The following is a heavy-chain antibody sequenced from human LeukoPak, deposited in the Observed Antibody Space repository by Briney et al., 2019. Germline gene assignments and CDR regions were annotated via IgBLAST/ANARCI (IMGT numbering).Heavy chain of an antibody. CDR3: AKDLWFGELGPGDAFDI. V-gene: IGHV3-9*01. CDR2: ISWNSGSI. Sequence: GGSLRLSCAASGFTFDDYAMHWVRQAPGKGLEWVSGISWNSGSIGYADSVKGRFTISRDNAKNSLYLQMNSLRAEDTALYYCAKDLWFGELGPGDAFDIWGQGTLVTVSS. D-gene: IGHD3-10*01. J-gene: IGHJ3*02. CDR1: GFTFDDYA.